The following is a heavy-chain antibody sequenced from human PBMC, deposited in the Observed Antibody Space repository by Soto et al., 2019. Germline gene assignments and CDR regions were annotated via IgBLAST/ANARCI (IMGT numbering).Heavy chain of an antibody. D-gene: IGHD6-6*01. J-gene: IGHJ4*02. CDR1: GYTFTSYG. CDR3: AGRSSSSSPSYFDY. V-gene: IGHV1-18*04. CDR2: ISAYNGNT. Sequence: ASVKVSCKASGYTFTSYGISWVRQAPGQGLEWMGWISAYNGNTNYAQKLQGRVTMTTDTSTSTAYMELRSLRSDDTAVYYCAGRSSSSSPSYFDYWGQGTLVTVSS.